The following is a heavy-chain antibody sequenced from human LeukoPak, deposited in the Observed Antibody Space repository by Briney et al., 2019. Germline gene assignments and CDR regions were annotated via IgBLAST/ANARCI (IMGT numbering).Heavy chain of an antibody. Sequence: PSETLSLTCTVSGGSISSSDYYWGWIRQPPGKGLEWIGSIYYSGSTYYNPSLKSRVTIFVDTSKNQFSLNLSSVTAADTAVYYCARHRASSRGGSGYSQGGFDYWGQGTLVTVSS. CDR3: ARHRASSRGGSGYSQGGFDY. CDR1: GGSISSSDYY. J-gene: IGHJ4*02. D-gene: IGHD3-22*01. V-gene: IGHV4-39*01. CDR2: IYYSGST.